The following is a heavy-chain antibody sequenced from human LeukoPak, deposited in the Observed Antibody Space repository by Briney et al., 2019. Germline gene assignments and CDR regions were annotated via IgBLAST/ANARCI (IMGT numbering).Heavy chain of an antibody. V-gene: IGHV1-18*01. CDR1: GYNFTDYG. J-gene: IGHJ4*02. CDR2: ISGYNGNT. D-gene: IGHD5-18*01. CDR3: ARDPNPRIRYSYGSSDY. Sequence: ASVKVSCKTSGYNFTDYGISWLRQAPGQGLEWMGWISGYNGNTYYAQRFQGRVTMTTDTPTSTAYMEVRTLRSDDTAVYYCARDPNPRIRYSYGSSDYWGQGTLVTVSS.